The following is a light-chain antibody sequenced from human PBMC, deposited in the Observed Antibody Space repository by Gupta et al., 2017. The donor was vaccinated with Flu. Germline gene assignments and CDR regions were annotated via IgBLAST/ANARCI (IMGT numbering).Light chain of an antibody. V-gene: IGKV2-30*01. Sequence: DGVMTQPPLSLPVTLGQPPSISCSASQSLVYNNGITYLTWCQQRPGHSPRRLIYEVSKRALGVTRRFSGSGEDTDFTIKSSLAEAEDVGVYYYTRCKPPWTFGQGTKLEI. CDR3: TRCKPPWT. J-gene: IGKJ2*02. CDR2: EVS. CDR1: QSLVYNNGITY.